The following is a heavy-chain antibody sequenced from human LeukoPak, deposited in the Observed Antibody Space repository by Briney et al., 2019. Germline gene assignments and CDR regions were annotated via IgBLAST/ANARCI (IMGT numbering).Heavy chain of an antibody. V-gene: IGHV3-7*01. CDR2: IKDDGSDK. Sequence: PGGSLRLSCSASGFNFSAYWMTWVRQAPGKGLEWVANIKDDGSDKYYMESVKGRFTISRDNAKNSLHLQLNSLRAEDTAVYYXXXXXYYYGSGKYFSVDVFDIWGQGTMVTVSS. CDR1: GFNFSAYW. J-gene: IGHJ3*02. D-gene: IGHD3-10*01. CDR3: XXXXYYYGSGKYFSVDVFDI.